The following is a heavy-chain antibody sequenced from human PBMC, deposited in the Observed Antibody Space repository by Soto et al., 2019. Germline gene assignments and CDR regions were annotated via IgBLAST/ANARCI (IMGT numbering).Heavy chain of an antibody. J-gene: IGHJ6*02. CDR3: ARDTMGSSPYYDFWSGYHPRGGMDV. D-gene: IGHD3-3*01. CDR2: ISYDGSNK. CDR1: GFTFSSYA. Sequence: QPGGSLRLSCAASGFTFSSYAMHWVRQAPGKGLEWVAVISYDGSNKYYADSVKGRFTISRDNSKNTLYLQMNSLRAEDTAVYYCARDTMGSSPYYDFWSGYHPRGGMDVWGRGTTVTVSS. V-gene: IGHV3-30-3*01.